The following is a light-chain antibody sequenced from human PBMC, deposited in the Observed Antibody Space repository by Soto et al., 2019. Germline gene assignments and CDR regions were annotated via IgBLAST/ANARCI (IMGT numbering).Light chain of an antibody. J-gene: IGLJ2*01. V-gene: IGLV2-14*01. CDR3: SSYTSTSALVL. CDR2: KVN. CDR1: SSDVGGYNY. Sequence: QSVLTQPASVSGSPGQSISISCTGTSSDVGGYNYVSWYQQYPGKAPQLMISKVNDRPSGVSNRFSGSKSGNTASLTISGLQAEDEGDYYCSSYTSTSALVLFGGGTKVTVL.